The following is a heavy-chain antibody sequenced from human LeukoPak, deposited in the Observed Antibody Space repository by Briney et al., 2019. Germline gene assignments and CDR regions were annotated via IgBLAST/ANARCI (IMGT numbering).Heavy chain of an antibody. D-gene: IGHD1-1*01. CDR2: ISNADAYT. CDR3: VKDGPITGIYLCA. CDR1: GFTFSDYV. V-gene: IGHV3-23*01. Sequence: GGSLRLSCAASGFTFSDYVMNWVRQAPGKGLEWVSVISNADAYTSYTGSVKGRFTISRDNSKDTLYLQMNDLRAEDTAVYYCVKDGPITGIYLCAWGQGTLVTVSS. J-gene: IGHJ5*02.